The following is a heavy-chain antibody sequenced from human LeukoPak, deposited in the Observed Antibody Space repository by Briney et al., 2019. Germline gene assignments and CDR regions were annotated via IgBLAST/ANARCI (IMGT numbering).Heavy chain of an antibody. CDR1: GFTFSSYA. D-gene: IGHD3-3*01. V-gene: IGHV3-30-3*01. Sequence: GGSLRLSCAASGFTFSSYAMHWVRQAPGKGLEWVAVISYDGSNKYYADSVKGRFTISRDNSKNTLYLQMNSLRAEDTAVYYCARDREWLLLSDAFDVWGQGTMVTVSS. CDR3: ARDREWLLLSDAFDV. CDR2: ISYDGSNK. J-gene: IGHJ3*01.